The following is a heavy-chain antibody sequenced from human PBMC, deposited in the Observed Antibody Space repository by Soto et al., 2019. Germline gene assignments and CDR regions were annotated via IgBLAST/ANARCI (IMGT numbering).Heavy chain of an antibody. D-gene: IGHD6-13*01. CDR3: ARDSRSWNLDY. CDR2: ITSSSITI. J-gene: IGHJ4*02. V-gene: IGHV3-48*01. CDR1: GFTFSSFS. Sequence: EVQLVESGGGLVQPGGSLRLSCAASGFTFSSFSMNWVRQAPGKGLAWLSYITSSSITIYYAVSVKGPFTISRDHAKNPRHLQINSLRAEDTAVYYCARDSRSWNLDYCGQGAMVTVSS.